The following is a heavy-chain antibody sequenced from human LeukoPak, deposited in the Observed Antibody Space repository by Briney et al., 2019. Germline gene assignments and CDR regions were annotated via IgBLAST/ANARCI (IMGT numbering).Heavy chain of an antibody. CDR1: GYTFTGYY. CDR3: ARSHSNWFDP. J-gene: IGHJ5*02. CDR2: SNPNSGDT. D-gene: IGHD3-3*01. V-gene: IGHV1-2*02. Sequence: GASVKVSCKASGYTFTGYYMHWGRQAPGQGLEWMGWSNPNSGDTKYAQKFQGRVTMTMYTSINTAYMELSRLRSDDTAVYYCARSHSNWFDPWGQGSLVTVS.